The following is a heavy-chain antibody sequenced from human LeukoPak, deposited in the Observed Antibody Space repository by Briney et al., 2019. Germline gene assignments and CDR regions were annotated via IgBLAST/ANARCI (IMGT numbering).Heavy chain of an antibody. D-gene: IGHD5-24*01. CDR2: INPSAGNT. V-gene: IGHV1-46*01. Sequence: VASVKVSCKASGYTFTNYYIHWVRQAPGQGLEWMGIINPSAGNTNYAQNFQGRVTMTRDTSTSTVYMELSSLRSEDTAVYYCARVRDGYNDAYDIWGQGTMVTVPS. CDR3: ARVRDGYNDAYDI. J-gene: IGHJ3*02. CDR1: GYTFTNYY.